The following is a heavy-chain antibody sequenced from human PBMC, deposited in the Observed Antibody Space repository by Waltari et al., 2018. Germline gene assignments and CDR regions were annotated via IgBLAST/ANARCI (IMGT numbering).Heavy chain of an antibody. V-gene: IGHV4-59*01. D-gene: IGHD3-10*01. J-gene: IGHJ5*02. CDR2: IYYSGST. CDR3: ARDYYGSGSYPYNWFDP. Sequence: QVQLQESGPGLVKPSETLSLTCTVSGGSISRYYWSWIRQPPGKGLEWIGYIYYSGSTNYNPSLKSRVTISVDTSKNQFSLKLSSVTAADTAVYYCARDYYGSGSYPYNWFDPWGQGTLVTVSS. CDR1: GGSISRYY.